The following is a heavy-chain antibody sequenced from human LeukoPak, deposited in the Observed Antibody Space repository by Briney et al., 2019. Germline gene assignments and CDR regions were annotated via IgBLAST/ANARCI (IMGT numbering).Heavy chain of an antibody. CDR2: IYTSGST. V-gene: IGHV4-4*07. D-gene: IGHD3-9*01. Sequence: SETLSLTCTVSGGSISSYYWSWIRQPAGKGLEWIGRIYTSGSTNYNPSLKSRVTMSVDTSKNQFSLKLSSVTAADTAVYYCAGEPTYYDILTGYRHYYYYYYMDVWGKGTTVTVSS. CDR1: GGSISSYY. J-gene: IGHJ6*03. CDR3: AGEPTYYDILTGYRHYYYYYYMDV.